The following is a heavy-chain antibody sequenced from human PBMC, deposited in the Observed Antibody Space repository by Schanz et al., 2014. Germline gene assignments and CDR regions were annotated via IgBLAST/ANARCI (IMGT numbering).Heavy chain of an antibody. CDR1: GYAFTTYG. V-gene: IGHV1-69*04. Sequence: QVQLVQSGAEVKKPGASVRVSCKVSGYAFTTYGISWVRQAPGQGLEWMGRIIPSLGLAKYEQKFQDKVTITADTSTTTAYMELSGLRSEDTAVYYCARAPTAYCSDTSCLGTPFDYWGQGTLVNVSS. CDR3: ARAPTAYCSDTSCLGTPFDY. D-gene: IGHD2-2*01. CDR2: IIPSLGLA. J-gene: IGHJ4*02.